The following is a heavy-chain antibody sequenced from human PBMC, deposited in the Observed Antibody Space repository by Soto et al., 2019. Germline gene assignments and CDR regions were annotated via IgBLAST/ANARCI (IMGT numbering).Heavy chain of an antibody. V-gene: IGHV1-3*01. CDR1: GYTFTGYA. Sequence: QVQLVQSGAEVKKPGASVKVSCKASGYTFTGYAMHWVRQAPGQRLEWMGWINAGNGNTKYSQKFQGRVTITRDTSASTAYMELRSLRSEDTAVYYCARVSCYYYWDYWGQGTLVTVPS. J-gene: IGHJ4*02. CDR2: INAGNGNT. D-gene: IGHD3-22*01. CDR3: ARVSCYYYWDY.